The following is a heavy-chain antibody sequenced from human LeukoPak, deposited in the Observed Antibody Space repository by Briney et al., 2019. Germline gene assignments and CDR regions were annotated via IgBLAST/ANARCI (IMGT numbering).Heavy chain of an antibody. Sequence: GASVTVSCKASGGTFSSYAISWVRQAPGRGLEWMGRIIPILGIANYAQKFQGRVTITADKSTSTAYMELSSLRSEDTAVYYCASGLLGYCSSTSCPYYYYGMDVWGQGTTVTVSS. CDR1: GGTFSSYA. V-gene: IGHV1-69*04. J-gene: IGHJ6*02. D-gene: IGHD2-2*01. CDR3: ASGLLGYCSSTSCPYYYYGMDV. CDR2: IIPILGIA.